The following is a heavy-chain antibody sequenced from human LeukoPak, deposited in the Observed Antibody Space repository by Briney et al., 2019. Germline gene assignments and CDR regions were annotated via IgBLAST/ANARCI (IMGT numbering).Heavy chain of an antibody. CDR2: TKQDGSER. D-gene: IGHD3-10*01. V-gene: IGHV3-7*01. Sequence: GGSLRLSCAASGFTFSGFSMSWVRQSPTKGPEWVANTKQDGSERYYVDSVKGRFTISRDNAKNSLSLQMNNLRVEDTAVYYCARAGSHWHYVYWGQGTVVTVSS. CDR1: GFTFSGFS. J-gene: IGHJ4*02. CDR3: ARAGSHWHYVY.